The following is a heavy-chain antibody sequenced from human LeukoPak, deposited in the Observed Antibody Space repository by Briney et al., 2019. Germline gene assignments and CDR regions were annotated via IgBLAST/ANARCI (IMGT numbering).Heavy chain of an antibody. CDR2: IYSGGST. CDR3: ARGSPLYYDFWSGYNY. CDR1: GFTVSSNY. D-gene: IGHD3-3*01. V-gene: IGHV3-53*01. J-gene: IGHJ4*02. Sequence: GGSLRLSCAASGFTVSSNYMSWVRQAPGKGLEWVSVIYSGGSTYYADSVKGRFTISRDNSKNTLYLQMNSLRAEDTAVYYCARGSPLYYDFWSGYNYWGQGTLVTVSS.